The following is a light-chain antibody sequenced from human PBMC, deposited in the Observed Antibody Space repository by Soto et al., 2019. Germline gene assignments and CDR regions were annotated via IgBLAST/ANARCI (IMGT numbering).Light chain of an antibody. Sequence: QSVLTQPPSVSGAPGQRVTLSCTGNSSNLGACYDVHWYQQLPGAAPKLVIFGNRNRPSGVPERFSGSKSGTSASLAITGLQAEDEADYYCQAYDYSLTASVFGGGTQLTVL. CDR2: GNR. V-gene: IGLV1-40*01. J-gene: IGLJ3*02. CDR1: SSNLGACYD. CDR3: QAYDYSLTASV.